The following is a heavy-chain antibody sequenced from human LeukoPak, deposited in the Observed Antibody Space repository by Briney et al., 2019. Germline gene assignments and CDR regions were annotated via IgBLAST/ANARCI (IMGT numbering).Heavy chain of an antibody. CDR1: GFTFSSYG. D-gene: IGHD3-22*01. J-gene: IGHJ4*02. CDR3: AKGQDSSGYYLLDY. CDR2: ISYDGSNK. Sequence: GGSLRLSCAASGFTFSSYGMHWVRQAPGKGLERVAVISYDGSNKYYADSVKGRFTISRDNSKNTLYLQMNSLRAEDTAVYYCAKGQDSSGYYLLDYWGQGTLVTVSS. V-gene: IGHV3-30*18.